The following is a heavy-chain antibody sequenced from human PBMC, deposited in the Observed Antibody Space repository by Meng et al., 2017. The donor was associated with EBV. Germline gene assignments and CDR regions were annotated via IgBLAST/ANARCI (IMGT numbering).Heavy chain of an antibody. J-gene: IGHJ4*02. Sequence: QVQLVQFGADVKMPXXXXXVXCKAYGGSFSSHGIAWVRQAPGEGPEWMGGIIPILGTTNYAQKFQGRLTIVADESTTTAYMELNSLRSEDTAVYFCARLCENKRLLAGFDYWGQGTLVTVSS. CDR3: ARLCENKRLLAGFDY. CDR1: GGSFSSHG. D-gene: IGHD6-19*01. V-gene: IGHV1-69*01. CDR2: IIPILGTT.